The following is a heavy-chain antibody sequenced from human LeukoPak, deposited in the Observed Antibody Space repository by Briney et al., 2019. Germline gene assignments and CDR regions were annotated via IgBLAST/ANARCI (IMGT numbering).Heavy chain of an antibody. J-gene: IGHJ4*02. CDR1: GFTFSSYA. V-gene: IGHV3-30-3*01. CDR2: ISYDGSNK. D-gene: IGHD4-23*01. CDR3: ARDGTVVTEYYFDY. Sequence: GGSLRLSCAASGFTFSSYAVHWVRQAPGKGLEWVAVISYDGSNKYYADSVKGRFTISRDNSKNTLYLQMNSLRAEDTAVYYCARDGTVVTEYYFDYWGQGTLVTVSS.